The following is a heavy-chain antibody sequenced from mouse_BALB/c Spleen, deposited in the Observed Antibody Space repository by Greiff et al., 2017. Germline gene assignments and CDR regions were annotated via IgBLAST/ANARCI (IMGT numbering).Heavy chain of an antibody. D-gene: IGHD2-2*01. CDR3: ARERFYGYEVDY. CDR1: GYSITSGYY. V-gene: IGHV3-6*02. J-gene: IGHJ2*01. Sequence: EVKLEESGPGLVKPSQSLSLTCSVTGYSITSGYYWNWIRQFPGNKLEWMGYISYDGSNNYNPSLKNRISITRDTSKNQFFLKLNSVTTEYTATYYCARERFYGYEVDYWGQGTTLTVSS. CDR2: ISYDGSN.